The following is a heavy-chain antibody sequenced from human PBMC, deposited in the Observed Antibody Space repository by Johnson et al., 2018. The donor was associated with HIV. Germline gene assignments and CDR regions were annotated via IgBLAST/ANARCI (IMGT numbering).Heavy chain of an antibody. J-gene: IGHJ3*02. CDR2: IWYDGSNK. V-gene: IGHV3-30*02. CDR3: AVGLNTDAFDI. Sequence: QVQLVESGGSVIRPGESLRLSCAASGFTFDYYDMTWVRQAPGKGLEWVAIIWYDGSNKFYADSVKGRFTISRDNSKNTLYLQMNSLRAEDTAVYYCAVGLNTDAFDIWGQGTMVTVSS. CDR1: GFTFDYYD. D-gene: IGHD3/OR15-3a*01.